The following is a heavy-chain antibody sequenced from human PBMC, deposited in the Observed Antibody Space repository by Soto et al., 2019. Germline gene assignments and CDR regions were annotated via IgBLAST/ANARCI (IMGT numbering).Heavy chain of an antibody. J-gene: IGHJ4*02. CDR1: GYTFTPYG. D-gene: IGHD2-21*01. CDR3: ARVQLSPKPAADF. CDR2: ISARNGDT. Sequence: QVHLVQSGAEVRKPGASVKVSCTASGYTFTPYGIIWVRQAPGQHLEWLGWISARNGDTNYAQGCQGRVTLTTDTPTNTANLELMNLRADDTALYFCARVQLSPKPAADFWGQGTLVTVSS. V-gene: IGHV1-18*04.